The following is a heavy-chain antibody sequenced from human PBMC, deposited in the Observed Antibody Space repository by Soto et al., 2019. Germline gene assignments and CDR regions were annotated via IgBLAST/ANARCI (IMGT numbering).Heavy chain of an antibody. CDR2: ISSKANNYAT. J-gene: IGHJ5*02. CDR3: TRLDDILVVPVDT. V-gene: IGHV3-73*01. CDR1: GFTFSTSA. Sequence: GGSLRLSCAASGFTFSTSAMHWVRQASGKGLEWVGRISSKANNYATVYGAPAKGRFTIPRDDSKNTAYLQMNSLKTEDTAVYYCTRLDDILVVPVDTWGQGTQVTVSS. D-gene: IGHD2-15*01.